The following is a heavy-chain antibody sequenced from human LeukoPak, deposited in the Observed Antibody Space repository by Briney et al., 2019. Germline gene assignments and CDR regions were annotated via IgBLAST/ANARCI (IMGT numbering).Heavy chain of an antibody. J-gene: IGHJ4*02. D-gene: IGHD3-22*01. CDR2: ISSSSSYI. Sequence: GGSLRLSCAASGFTFSSYSTNWVRQAPGKGLEWVLSISSSSSYIYYADSVKGRFTISRDNAKNSLYLQMNSLRAEDTAVYYCARDQGYYDSSGPIDYWGQGTLVTVSS. CDR3: ARDQGYYDSSGPIDY. V-gene: IGHV3-21*01. CDR1: GFTFSSYS.